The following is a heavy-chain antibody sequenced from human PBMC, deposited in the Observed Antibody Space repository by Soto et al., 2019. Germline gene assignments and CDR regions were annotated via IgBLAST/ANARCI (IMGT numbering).Heavy chain of an antibody. CDR1: GGTFSSYA. V-gene: IGHV1-69*01. Sequence: QVQLVQSGAEVKKPGSSVKVSCKASGGTFSSYAISWVRQAPGQGLEWMGGIIPIPGTANYAQKFQGRVKITADESTSTAYMELSSLRSADTAVYYCARSQGSSTSLEIYYYYYYGMDVWGQGTTVTVSS. CDR2: IIPIPGTA. J-gene: IGHJ6*02. D-gene: IGHD2-2*01. CDR3: ARSQGSSTSLEIYYYYYYGMDV.